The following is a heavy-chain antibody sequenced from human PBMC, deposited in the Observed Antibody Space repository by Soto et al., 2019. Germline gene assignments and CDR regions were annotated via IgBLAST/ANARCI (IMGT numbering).Heavy chain of an antibody. D-gene: IGHD6-19*01. CDR1: GFSLSTSGVG. V-gene: IGHV2-5*02. Sequence: QITLKESGPTLVKPTQTLTLTCTFSGFSLSTSGVGVGWIRQPPGKALEWLALIYWDDDKRYSPSLKSRLTITKDTSKNQVVLTMTNMDPVDTATYYCAHGQWEQWLAHFDYWGQGTLVTVSS. J-gene: IGHJ4*02. CDR2: IYWDDDK. CDR3: AHGQWEQWLAHFDY.